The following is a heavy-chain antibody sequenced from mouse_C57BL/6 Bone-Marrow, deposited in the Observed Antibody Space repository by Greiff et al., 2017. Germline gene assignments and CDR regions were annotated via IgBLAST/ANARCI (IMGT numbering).Heavy chain of an antibody. D-gene: IGHD1-1*01. CDR2: INPSSGYT. V-gene: IGHV1-4*01. Sequence: QVQLQQSGAELARPGASVKMSCKASGYTFTSYTMHWVKQRPGQGLEWIGYINPSSGYTKYNQKFKDKATLTADKSSSTAYMQLSSLTSEDSAVYYCAKITTVRGDFDYWGQGTTLTVSS. CDR1: GYTFTSYT. CDR3: AKITTVRGDFDY. J-gene: IGHJ2*01.